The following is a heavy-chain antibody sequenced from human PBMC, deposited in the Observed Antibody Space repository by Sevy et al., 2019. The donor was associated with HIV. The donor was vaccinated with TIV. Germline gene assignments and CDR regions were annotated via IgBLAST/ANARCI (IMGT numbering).Heavy chain of an antibody. CDR1: GFTFNKYS. V-gene: IGHV3-23*01. J-gene: IGHJ4*02. CDR3: AREGCTRPHDF. Sequence: GGSLRLSCVASGFTFNKYSMSWVRQAPGKGMERVSTLSFGCGQINYADSVKGRFTISRDDSKNTLYLQMNSLRAEDTAVYYCAREGCTRPHDFWGQGTLVTVSS. CDR2: LSFGCGQI. D-gene: IGHD2-8*01.